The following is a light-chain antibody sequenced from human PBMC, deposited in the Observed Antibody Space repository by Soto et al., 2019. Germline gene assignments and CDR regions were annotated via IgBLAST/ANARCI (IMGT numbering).Light chain of an antibody. Sequence: DIQMTQSPSTLSASVGDRVTITCRASQSINGRLAWYQQKPGKAPKLLTYDVSSLESGLTSRFSGSASGTEFTLTITSLQPDDFATYYCQQYSLYKTFGQGTKVEIK. CDR1: QSINGR. CDR2: DVS. V-gene: IGKV1-5*01. CDR3: QQYSLYKT. J-gene: IGKJ1*01.